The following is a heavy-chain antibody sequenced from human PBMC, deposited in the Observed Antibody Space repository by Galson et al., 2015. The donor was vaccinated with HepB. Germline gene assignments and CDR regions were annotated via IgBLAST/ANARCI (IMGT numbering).Heavy chain of an antibody. D-gene: IGHD3-22*01. CDR1: GFTFSSYS. CDR2: ISSSSSYI. Sequence: SLRLSCAASGFTFSSYSMNWVRQAPGKGLEWVSSISSSSSYIYYADSVKGRFTISRDNAKNSLYLQMNSLRAEDTAVYYCARDARKYYYDSSGYYDYWGQGTLVTVSS. V-gene: IGHV3-21*01. J-gene: IGHJ4*02. CDR3: ARDARKYYYDSSGYYDY.